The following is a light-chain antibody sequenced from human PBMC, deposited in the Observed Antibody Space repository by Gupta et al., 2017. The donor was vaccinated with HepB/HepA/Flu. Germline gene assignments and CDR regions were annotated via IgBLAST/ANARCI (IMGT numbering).Light chain of an antibody. Sequence: SVLTQPPSVSWAPGHRVTISCTGSSSNIGAGFDVHWYQQLPGTAPKLLIYGNSNRPSGVPDRFSGSKSGTSASLASTGLQAEDEADYYCQSYDNSLSSVLFGGGTKLTVL. CDR1: SSNIGAGFD. J-gene: IGLJ2*01. CDR2: GNS. CDR3: QSYDNSLSSVL. V-gene: IGLV1-40*01.